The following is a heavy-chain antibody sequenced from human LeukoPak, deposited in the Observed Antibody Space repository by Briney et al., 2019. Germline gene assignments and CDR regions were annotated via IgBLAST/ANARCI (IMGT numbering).Heavy chain of an antibody. D-gene: IGHD2-2*01. J-gene: IGHJ4*02. CDR2: INHSGST. V-gene: IGHV4-34*01. CDR1: GGSFSGYY. Sequence: SETLSLTCAVYGGSFSGYYWSWIRQPPGKGLEWIGEINHSGSTNYNPSLKSRVTISVDTSKNQFSLKLSSVTAADTAVYYCARRLIVVVPAAISPLETYFDYWGQGTLVTVSS. CDR3: ARRLIVVVPAAISPLETYFDY.